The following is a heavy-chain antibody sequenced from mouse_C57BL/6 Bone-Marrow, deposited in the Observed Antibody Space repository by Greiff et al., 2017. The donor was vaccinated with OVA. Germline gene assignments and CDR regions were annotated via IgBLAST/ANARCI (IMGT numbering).Heavy chain of an antibody. D-gene: IGHD1-1*01. CDR2: ISDGGSYT. CDR1: GFTFSSYA. J-gene: IGHJ2*01. Sequence: EVQVVESGGGLVKPGGSLKLSCAASGFTFSSYAMSWVRQTPEKRLEWVATISDGGSYTYYPDNVKGRFTISRDNAKNNLYLQMSHLKSEDTAMYYCAFYGGDYWGQGTTLTVSS. V-gene: IGHV5-4*01. CDR3: AFYGGDY.